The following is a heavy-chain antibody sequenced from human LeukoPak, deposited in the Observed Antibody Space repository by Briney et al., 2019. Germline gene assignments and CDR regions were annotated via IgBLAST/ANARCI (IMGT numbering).Heavy chain of an antibody. CDR1: GASFSDFY. V-gene: IGHV4-59*08. CDR2: VSDSGGT. CDR3: ARHASGWVGELDY. D-gene: IGHD6-19*01. Sequence: SETLSLTCTVSGASFSDFYWSWSRQSPGRGLEWIGYVSDSGGTSYNPSLKSRVTLSVDTSKNQFFLNLNSVTAADTAVYYCARHASGWVGELDYWGQGTLVTVSS. J-gene: IGHJ4*02.